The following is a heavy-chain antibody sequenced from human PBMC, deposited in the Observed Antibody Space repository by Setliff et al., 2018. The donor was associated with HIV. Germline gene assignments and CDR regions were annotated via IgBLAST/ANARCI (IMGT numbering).Heavy chain of an antibody. J-gene: IGHJ6*02. D-gene: IGHD6-13*01. CDR2: MNPNSGNT. Sequence: ASVKVSCKASGSTFSTYDINWVRQAPGQGPEWMGWMNPNSGNTGYAPKLQGRVTMTRNTSISTAYMGLSSLRSDDTAVYYCASSWSRVPYYGMDVWGQGTTVTVSS. CDR1: GSTFSTYD. CDR3: ASSWSRVPYYGMDV. V-gene: IGHV1-8*01.